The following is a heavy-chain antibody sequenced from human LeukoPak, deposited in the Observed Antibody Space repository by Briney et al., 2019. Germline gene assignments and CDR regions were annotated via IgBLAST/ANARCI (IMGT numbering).Heavy chain of an antibody. V-gene: IGHV4-59*08. Sequence: SETLSLTCTVSGGSLSSYYWSWIRQPPGKGLEWIGYIYYSGSTNYNPSLKSRVTISVDTSKNQFSLKLSSVTAADTAVYYCARHANVITIFGVVMNWFDPWGQGTLVTVSS. CDR2: IYYSGST. CDR1: GGSLSSYY. CDR3: ARHANVITIFGVVMNWFDP. D-gene: IGHD3-3*01. J-gene: IGHJ5*02.